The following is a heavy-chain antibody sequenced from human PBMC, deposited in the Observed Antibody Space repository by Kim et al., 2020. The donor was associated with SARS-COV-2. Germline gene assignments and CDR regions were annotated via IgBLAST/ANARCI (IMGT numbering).Heavy chain of an antibody. CDR1: GYTLTELS. CDR3: ATIPLLYDYVWGSYQRDY. CDR2: FDPEDGET. D-gene: IGHD3-16*01. Sequence: ASVKVSCKVSGYTLTELSMHWVRQAPGKGLEWMGGFDPEDGETIYAQKFQGRVTMTEDTSTDTAYMELSSLRSEDTAVYYCATIPLLYDYVWGSYQRDYWGQGTLVTVSS. V-gene: IGHV1-24*01. J-gene: IGHJ4*02.